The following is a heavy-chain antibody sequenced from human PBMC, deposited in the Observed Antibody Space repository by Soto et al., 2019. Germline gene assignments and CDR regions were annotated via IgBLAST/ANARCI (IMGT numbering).Heavy chain of an antibody. Sequence: GESLKISFKGSGYSFSNYWIGWLRQMPGKGLEWMGIIYPDDSDTRYNPSFQGQVTISADKSITTAYLQWSSLKASDTAMYYCTRQSSYYGMDVWGQGTTVTVSS. CDR3: TRQSSYYGMDV. CDR1: GYSFSNYW. CDR2: IYPDDSDT. V-gene: IGHV5-51*01. J-gene: IGHJ6*02.